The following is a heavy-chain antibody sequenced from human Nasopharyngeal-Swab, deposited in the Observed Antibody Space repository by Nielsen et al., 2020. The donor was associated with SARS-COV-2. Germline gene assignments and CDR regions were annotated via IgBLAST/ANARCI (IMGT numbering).Heavy chain of an antibody. CDR1: GFTFDDYA. D-gene: IGHD4-17*01. CDR2: ISWNSGSI. CDR3: AKESYGDLFDY. Sequence: SLKISCAASGFTFDDYAMHWVRQAPGKGLEWVSGISWNSGSIGYADSVKGRFTISRDNAKNSLYLQMNSLRVEDTALYYCAKESYGDLFDYWGQGTLVTVSS. J-gene: IGHJ4*02. V-gene: IGHV3-9*01.